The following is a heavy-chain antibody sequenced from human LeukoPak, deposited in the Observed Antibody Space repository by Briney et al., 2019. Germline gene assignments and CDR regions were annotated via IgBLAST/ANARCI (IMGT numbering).Heavy chain of an antibody. J-gene: IGHJ5*02. CDR3: GKSAPSGFDP. V-gene: IGHV1-3*01. CDR2: INAGNGDA. Sequence: RASVKVSFTASGYTFTTYAIHWVRQAPGRSLEWMGRINAGNGDAKYSQNFHDRITITRDTSASTVYMELTSLRSEDTAVYYCGKSAPSGFDPWGQGTLVTVSS. CDR1: GYTFTTYA.